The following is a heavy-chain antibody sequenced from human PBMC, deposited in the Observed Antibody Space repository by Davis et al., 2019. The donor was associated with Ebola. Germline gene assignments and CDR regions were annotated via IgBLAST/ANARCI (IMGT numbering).Heavy chain of an antibody. V-gene: IGHV3-9*01. D-gene: IGHD6-19*01. J-gene: IGHJ4*02. CDR1: GFTFDDFA. CDR3: ARSSAYSSGWYYFDY. CDR2: ISWNSGSI. Sequence: SLKISCAASGFTFDDFAMHWVRQAPGKGLEWVSGISWNSGSIGYADSVKGRFTISRDNAKNSLYLQMNSLRAEDTAVYYCARSSAYSSGWYYFDYWGQGTLVTVSS.